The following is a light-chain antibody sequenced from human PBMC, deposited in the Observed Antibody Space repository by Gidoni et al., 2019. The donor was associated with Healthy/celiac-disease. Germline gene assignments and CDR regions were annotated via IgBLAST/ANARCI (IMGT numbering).Light chain of an antibody. V-gene: IGKV2-28*01. CDR1: HSLLHSNGYNY. CDR3: MQALQTPRT. Sequence: DIVMTQSPLSLPVTPGEPASISCRSSHSLLHSNGYNYLDWYLQKPGQSPQLLIYLGSNRASGVPDRFSGSGSGTDFTLKISRVEAEDVGVYYGMQALQTPRTFGQGTKVEIK. CDR2: LGS. J-gene: IGKJ1*01.